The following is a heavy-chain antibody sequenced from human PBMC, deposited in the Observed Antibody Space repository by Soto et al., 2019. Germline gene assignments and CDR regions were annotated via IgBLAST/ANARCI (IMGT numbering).Heavy chain of an antibody. CDR2: ISYDGSNK. J-gene: IGHJ3*02. CDR3: ARERDGYNYGDAFDI. D-gene: IGHD5-12*01. Sequence: QVQLVESGGGVVQPGRSLRLSCAASGFTFSSYAMHWVRQAPGKGLEWVAVISYDGSNKYYADSVKGRFTISRDNSKNTLYLQMNSLRAEDTAVYYCARERDGYNYGDAFDIWGQGTMVTVSS. V-gene: IGHV3-30-3*01. CDR1: GFTFSSYA.